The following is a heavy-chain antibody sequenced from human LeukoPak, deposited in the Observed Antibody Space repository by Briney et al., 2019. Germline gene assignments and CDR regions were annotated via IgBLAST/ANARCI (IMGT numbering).Heavy chain of an antibody. CDR2: ISSSSYI. CDR3: ARGAAGTPLDAFDI. D-gene: IGHD6-13*01. Sequence: AGGSLRLSCAVSGFSVRDYSMNWVRQAPGKGLEWVSSISSSSYIYYADSVKGRFTISRDNAKNSLYLQMNSLRAEDTAVYYCARGAAGTPLDAFDIWGQGTMVTVSS. CDR1: GFSVRDYS. V-gene: IGHV3-21*01. J-gene: IGHJ3*02.